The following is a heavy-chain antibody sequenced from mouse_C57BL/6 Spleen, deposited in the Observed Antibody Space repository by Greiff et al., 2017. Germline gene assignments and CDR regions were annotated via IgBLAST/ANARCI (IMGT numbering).Heavy chain of an antibody. CDR2: ISYDGSN. V-gene: IGHV3-6*01. CDR3: ASRRVTTVVADYFDY. Sequence: VQLQQSGPGLVKPSQSLSLTCSVTGYSITSGYYWNWIRQFPGNKLEWMGYISYDGSNNYNPSLKNRISITRDTSKNQFFLKLNSVTTEDTATYDCASRRVTTVVADYFDYWGQGTTLTVSS. J-gene: IGHJ2*01. D-gene: IGHD1-1*01. CDR1: GYSITSGYY.